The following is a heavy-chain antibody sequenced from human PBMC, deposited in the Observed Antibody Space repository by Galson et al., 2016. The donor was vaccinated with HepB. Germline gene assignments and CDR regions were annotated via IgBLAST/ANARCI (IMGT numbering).Heavy chain of an antibody. V-gene: IGHV3-48*01. CDR2: IRSRSSTI. Sequence: SLRLSCAASGFTFSRYSMNWVRQAPGKGLEWVSHIRSRSSTIYYADSVGCRFTIPRDNTKNSLYLQMSSLRPEDTAVYYCVRSGSGHLWVYFDLWVRGTRVTVSS. CDR1: GFTFSRYS. D-gene: IGHD1-26*01. J-gene: IGHJ2*01. CDR3: VRSGSGHLWVYFDL.